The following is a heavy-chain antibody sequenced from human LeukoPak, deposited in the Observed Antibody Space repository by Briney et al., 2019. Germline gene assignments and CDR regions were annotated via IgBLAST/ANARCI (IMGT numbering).Heavy chain of an antibody. CDR1: GYSISSGYY. V-gene: IGHV4-38-2*02. D-gene: IGHD3-10*01. CDR3: ARNPPGSDFDY. J-gene: IGHJ4*02. Sequence: SETLSLTCTVSGYSISSGYYWGWIRQPPGKGLEWIGSIYHSGSTYYNPSLKSRVTISVDTSKNQFSLKLSSVTAADTAVYYCARNPPGSDFDYWGQGTLVTVSS. CDR2: IYHSGST.